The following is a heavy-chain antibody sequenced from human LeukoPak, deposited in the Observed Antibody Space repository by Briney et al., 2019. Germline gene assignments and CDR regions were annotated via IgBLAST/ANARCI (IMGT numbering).Heavy chain of an antibody. CDR3: ARDETAMVTH. CDR1: GGSFSGYY. D-gene: IGHD5-18*01. V-gene: IGHV4-34*01. Sequence: SETLPLTCAVYGGSFSGYYWSWIRQPPGKGLEWIGEINHSGSTNYDPSLKSRVTISVDTSKNQFSLKLSSVTAADTAVYYCARDETAMVTHWGQGTLVTVSS. CDR2: INHSGST. J-gene: IGHJ4*02.